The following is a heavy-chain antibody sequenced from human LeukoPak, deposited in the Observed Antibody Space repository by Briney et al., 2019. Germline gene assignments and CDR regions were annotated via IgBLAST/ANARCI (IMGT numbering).Heavy chain of an antibody. J-gene: IGHJ4*02. CDR2: IIPIFGTA. CDR1: GGTFSSYA. V-gene: IGHV1-69*13. Sequence: SVKVSCKASGGTFSSYAISWVRQAPGQGLEWMGGIIPIFGTANYAQKFQGRVTITADESTSTAYMELSSLRSEDTAVYYCARDHREHYDILTGYYMSYFDYWGQGTLVTVSS. CDR3: ARDHREHYDILTGYYMSYFDY. D-gene: IGHD3-9*01.